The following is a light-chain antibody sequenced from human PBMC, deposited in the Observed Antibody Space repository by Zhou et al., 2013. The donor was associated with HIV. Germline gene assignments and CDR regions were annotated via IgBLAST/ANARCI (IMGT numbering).Light chain of an antibody. Sequence: DIQMTQSPSSLSASVGDRVTITCRASQSISSYLNWYQQKPGKAPKLLIYAASSLQSGVPSRFSGSGSGTDFTLTISSLQPEDFATYYCQQSYRAFGQGTEAGDQT. J-gene: IGKJ2*01. CDR2: AAS. CDR1: QSISSY. CDR3: QQSYRA. V-gene: IGKV1-39*01.